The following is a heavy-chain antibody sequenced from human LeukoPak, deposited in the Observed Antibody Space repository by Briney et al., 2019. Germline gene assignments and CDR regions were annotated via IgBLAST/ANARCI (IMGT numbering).Heavy chain of an antibody. CDR3: ASSSGTYYDLWSGYSANQYYYYMDV. J-gene: IGHJ6*03. V-gene: IGHV1-46*01. Sequence: ASVKVSCKASGGTFSSYAISWVRQAPGQGLEWMGIINPSGGSISYAQKFQGRVTMTRDMSTSTVYMELSSLRSEDTAVYYCASSSGTYYDLWSGYSANQYYYYMDVWGKGTTVTVSS. CDR1: GGTFSSYA. CDR2: INPSGGSI. D-gene: IGHD3-3*01.